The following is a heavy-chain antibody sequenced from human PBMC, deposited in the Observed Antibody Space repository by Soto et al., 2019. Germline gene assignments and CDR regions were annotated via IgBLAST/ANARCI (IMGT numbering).Heavy chain of an antibody. Sequence: GASVKVSCKASGGTFSSYTISWVRQAPGQGLEWMGRIIPILGIANYAQKFQGRVTITADKSTSTAYMELSSLRSEDTAVYYCARDGRDGYPKSRFDYWGQGTLVTVSS. J-gene: IGHJ4*02. CDR2: IIPILGIA. CDR1: GGTFSSYT. V-gene: IGHV1-69*04. CDR3: ARDGRDGYPKSRFDY. D-gene: IGHD5-12*01.